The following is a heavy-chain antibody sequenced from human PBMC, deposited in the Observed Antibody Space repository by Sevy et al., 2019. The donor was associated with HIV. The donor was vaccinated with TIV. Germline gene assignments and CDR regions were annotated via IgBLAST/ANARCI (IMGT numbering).Heavy chain of an antibody. CDR2: ISGSGGST. D-gene: IGHD3-22*01. Sequence: GGSLRLSCAASGFTFSSYAMSWVRQAPGKGLEWVSAISGSGGSTYYADSVKGRFTISRDNSKNTRYLQMNSLRAEDTAVYYCAKVAIVVVITKGGSFDYWGQGTLVTVSS. CDR3: AKVAIVVVITKGGSFDY. V-gene: IGHV3-23*01. J-gene: IGHJ4*02. CDR1: GFTFSSYA.